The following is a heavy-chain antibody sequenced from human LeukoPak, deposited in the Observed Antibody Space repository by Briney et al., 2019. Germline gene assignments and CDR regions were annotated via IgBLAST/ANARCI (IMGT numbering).Heavy chain of an antibody. J-gene: IGHJ5*02. CDR2: IYYSGST. CDR1: GGSISSSSYY. Sequence: PSETLSLTCTVSGGSISSSSYYWGWIRQPPGKGLEWIGSIYYSGSTYYNPSLKSRVSISVHTSKSQFSLKLRSVTAADTAVYYCARPVPSRLGWFDPWGQGTLVTVSS. V-gene: IGHV4-39*01. D-gene: IGHD1-1*01. CDR3: ARPVPSRLGWFDP.